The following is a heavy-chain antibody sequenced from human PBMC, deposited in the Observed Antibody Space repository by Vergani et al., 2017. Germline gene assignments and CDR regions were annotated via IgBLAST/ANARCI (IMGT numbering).Heavy chain of an antibody. Sequence: QVHLVQSGAEVKKPGASVKVSCKASGGTFSSYAISWVRQAPGQVLEWMGRIIPIFGTANYAQKFQGRVTITADESTSTAYMELSSLRSEDTAVYYCARDGSGSYYKYYYGMDVWGQGTTVTVSS. CDR2: IIPIFGTA. CDR1: GGTFSSYA. CDR3: ARDGSGSYYKYYYGMDV. J-gene: IGHJ6*02. V-gene: IGHV1-69*13. D-gene: IGHD3-10*01.